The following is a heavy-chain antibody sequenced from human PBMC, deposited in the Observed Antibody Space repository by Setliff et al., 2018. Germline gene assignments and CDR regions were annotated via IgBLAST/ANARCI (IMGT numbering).Heavy chain of an antibody. CDR3: ARMSGFQYIDV. V-gene: IGHV4-61*08. Sequence: PSETLSLTCTVSGGSISSGGYYWSWIRQHPGKGLEWIGYIYYSGSTNYNPSLKSRVTISLDTSKNQFSLSLTSVTAEDTAVYYCARMSGFQYIDVWDKGTTVTVSS. D-gene: IGHD3-3*01. J-gene: IGHJ6*03. CDR2: IYYSGST. CDR1: GGSISSGGYY.